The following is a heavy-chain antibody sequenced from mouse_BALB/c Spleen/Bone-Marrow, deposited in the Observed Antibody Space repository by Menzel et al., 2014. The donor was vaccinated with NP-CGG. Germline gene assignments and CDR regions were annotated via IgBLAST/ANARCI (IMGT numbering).Heavy chain of an antibody. V-gene: IGHV14-3*02. D-gene: IGHD3-3*01. J-gene: IGHJ2*01. CDR1: GFNIKDIY. CDR3: ASSGTGGYFDC. Sequence: EVQRVESGAELVKPGASVRLSCTASGFNIKDIYIHWMKQRPEQGLEWIGRIDPANGYTKFDPKFQDKATITADTSSNTASLQLGSLTSEDTAVYYCASSGTGGYFDCWGQGTTLTVSS. CDR2: IDPANGYT.